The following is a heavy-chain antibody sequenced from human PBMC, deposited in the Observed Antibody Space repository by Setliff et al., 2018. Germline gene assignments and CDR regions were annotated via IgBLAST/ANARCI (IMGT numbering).Heavy chain of an antibody. CDR3: ARRGNPDNYYYGMDV. D-gene: IGHD4-4*01. Sequence: GGSLRLSCAASGFIFSTYDMQWVRQTPGKGLEWVAIISYDGSNEYYADSVGGRFTISRDNSKNTVFLHMKSLRAEDTAVYYCARRGNPDNYYYGMDVWGQGTTVTVSS. V-gene: IGHV3-30-3*01. J-gene: IGHJ6*02. CDR2: ISYDGSNE. CDR1: GFIFSTYD.